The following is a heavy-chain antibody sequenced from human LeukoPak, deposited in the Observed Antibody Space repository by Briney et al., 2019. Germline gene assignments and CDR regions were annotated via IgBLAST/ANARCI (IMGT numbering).Heavy chain of an antibody. CDR3: ARPHYYDAIGYYFDY. V-gene: IGHV5-51*01. CDR2: IYPSDSDT. J-gene: IGHJ4*02. Sequence: GESLKISCKSSGYSFTSYWIGWVRQMPGKGLQWMGIIYPSDSDTRYSPSFQGQVTISADKSIATAYLQWSSLKASDTAMYYCARPHYYDAIGYYFDYWGQGTQVTVSS. CDR1: GYSFTSYW. D-gene: IGHD3-22*01.